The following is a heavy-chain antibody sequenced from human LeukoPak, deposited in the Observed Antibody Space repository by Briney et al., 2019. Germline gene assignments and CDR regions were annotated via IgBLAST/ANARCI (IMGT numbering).Heavy chain of an antibody. Sequence: SVKVSCKASGFTFTSSAVQWVRQARGQRLEWIGWIVVGSGNTNYAQKFQERVTITRDMSTSTAYMELSSLRSEDTAVYYCAAVYDFWSGYSPYWGQGTLVTVSS. J-gene: IGHJ4*02. V-gene: IGHV1-58*01. CDR2: IVVGSGNT. CDR1: GFTFTSSA. CDR3: AAVYDFWSGYSPY. D-gene: IGHD3-3*01.